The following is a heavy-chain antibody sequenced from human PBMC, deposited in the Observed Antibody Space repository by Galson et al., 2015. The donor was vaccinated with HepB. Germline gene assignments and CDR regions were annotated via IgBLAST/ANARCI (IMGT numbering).Heavy chain of an antibody. CDR1: GFTFSDFY. CDR2: ISNSGSTI. D-gene: IGHD4-17*01. CDR3: ARGAITVTSEGYYYFYYMDV. V-gene: IGHV3-11*01. Sequence: SLRLSCAASGFTFSDFYMSWIRQAPGKGLEWVSYISNSGSTIYYADSVKGRFTISRDNAKDSLYLQMNSLRAEDTAVYYCARGAITVTSEGYYYFYYMDVWGKGTTVIVSS. J-gene: IGHJ6*03.